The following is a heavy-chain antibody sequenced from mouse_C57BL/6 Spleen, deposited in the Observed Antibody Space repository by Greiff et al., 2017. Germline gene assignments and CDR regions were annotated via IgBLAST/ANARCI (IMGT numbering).Heavy chain of an antibody. CDR2: IDPSDSYT. J-gene: IGHJ1*03. V-gene: IGHV1-69*01. Sequence: QVQLQQPGAELVMPGASVKLSCKASGYTFTSYWMHWVKQRPGQGLEWIGEIDPSDSYTNYNQKFKGKSTLTVDKSSSTAYMQLSSLTSEDSAVYYCARSGSNYLYGYFDVWGTGTTVTVSS. CDR1: GYTFTSYW. D-gene: IGHD2-5*01. CDR3: ARSGSNYLYGYFDV.